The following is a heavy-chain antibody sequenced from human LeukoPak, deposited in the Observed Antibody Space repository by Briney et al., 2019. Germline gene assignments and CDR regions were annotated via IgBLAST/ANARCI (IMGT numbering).Heavy chain of an antibody. CDR3: ARVGAGGSSGAFDI. V-gene: IGHV4-4*07. J-gene: IGHJ3*02. CDR2: IYTSGST. D-gene: IGHD1-26*01. Sequence: SETLSLTCTVSGGSISSYYWSWIRQPAGKGLEWIGRIYTSGSTNYNPSLKSRVTMSVDTSKNQSSLKLSSVTAADTAVYYCARVGAGGSSGAFDIWGQGTMVTVSS. CDR1: GGSISSYY.